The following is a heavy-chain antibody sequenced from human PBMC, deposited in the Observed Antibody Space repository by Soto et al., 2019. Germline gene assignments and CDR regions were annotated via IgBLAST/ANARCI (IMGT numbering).Heavy chain of an antibody. CDR2: IWYDGSNK. Sequence: PGGSLRLSCAASGFTFSSYGMHWVRQAPGKGLEWVAVIWYDGSNKYYADSVKGRFTISRDNSKNTLYLQMNSLRAEDTAVYYCAKQNYDILTGYSYYFEYWGQGTLVTVSS. V-gene: IGHV3-33*06. J-gene: IGHJ4*02. CDR3: AKQNYDILTGYSYYFEY. D-gene: IGHD3-9*01. CDR1: GFTFSSYG.